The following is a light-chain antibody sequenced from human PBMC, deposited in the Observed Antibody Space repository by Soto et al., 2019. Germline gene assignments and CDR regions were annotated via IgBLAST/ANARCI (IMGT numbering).Light chain of an antibody. V-gene: IGKV2-30*02. CDR3: MQGTHWPIT. CDR1: QSLVHSDGIAY. CDR2: KVS. Sequence: DVVITQSPLSLPVTLGQPASISCRSNQSLVHSDGIAYFSWFQQRPGRSPRRLIYKVSNRDSGVPARFSGSGSGTDFALKISRVEAEDVGVYYCMQGTHWPITVGQGTRLE. J-gene: IGKJ5*01.